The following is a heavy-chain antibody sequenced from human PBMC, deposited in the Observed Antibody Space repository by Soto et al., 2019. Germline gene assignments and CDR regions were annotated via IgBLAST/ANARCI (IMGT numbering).Heavy chain of an antibody. CDR2: IYYSGST. D-gene: IGHD5-18*01. CDR3: ARNVDKARAYYFDF. J-gene: IGHJ4*01. Sequence: SETLSLTCTVSGGSISSYYWSWIRQPPGKGLEWIGYIYYSGSTNYNPSLKSRVTISVDTSKNQFSLKLTSVTAADTAVYYCARNVDKARAYYFDFWGHGTLVPVS. V-gene: IGHV4-59*01. CDR1: GGSISSYY.